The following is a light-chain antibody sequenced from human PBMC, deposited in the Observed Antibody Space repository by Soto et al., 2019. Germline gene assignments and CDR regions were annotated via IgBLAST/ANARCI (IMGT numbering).Light chain of an antibody. Sequence: EIVMTQSPAPLSVFPGAGATPPCRASQGIGDILAWYQQKRVQTPRLLIYDTSIRATGVPARFSGSRSGAEFTLTISSLQSEDFAVYYCQHYVNWPLTFGGGTKVDIK. CDR1: QGIGDI. CDR3: QHYVNWPLT. J-gene: IGKJ4*01. CDR2: DTS. V-gene: IGKV3-15*01.